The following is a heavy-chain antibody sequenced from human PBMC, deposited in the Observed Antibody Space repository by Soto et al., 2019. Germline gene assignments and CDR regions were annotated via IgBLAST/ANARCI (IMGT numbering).Heavy chain of an antibody. D-gene: IGHD3-3*01. CDR2: ISYDGNNK. V-gene: IGHV3-30*18. CDR1: GLSSRNFLAYD. Sequence: VHLVESGGGVAQPGGSLRLSCAVSGLSSRNFLAYDMHWVRQAPGKGLEWVAVISYDGNNKYYSDSVKGRFTISRDNSKNTLYLQMSSLSAEDTAVYLCAKVAYDFWTTYNRQVVHFDSWGQGTLVTVSS. CDR3: AKVAYDFWTTYNRQVVHFDS. J-gene: IGHJ4*02.